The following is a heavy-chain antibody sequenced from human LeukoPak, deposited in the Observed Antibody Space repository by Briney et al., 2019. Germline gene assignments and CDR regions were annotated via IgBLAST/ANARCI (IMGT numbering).Heavy chain of an antibody. J-gene: IGHJ6*03. V-gene: IGHV1-69*05. Sequence: SVKVFCKASGGTFSSYAISWVRQAPGQGLEWMGGIIPIFGTANYAQKFQGRVTITTDESTSTAYMELSSLRSEDTAVYYCARGGSPYYYYMDVWGKGTTVTVSS. CDR1: GGTFSSYA. CDR3: ARGGSPYYYYMDV. CDR2: IIPIFGTA.